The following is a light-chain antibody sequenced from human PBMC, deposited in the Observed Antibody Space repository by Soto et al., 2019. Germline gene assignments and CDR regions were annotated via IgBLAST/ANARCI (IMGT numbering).Light chain of an antibody. CDR1: QRVSSSY. J-gene: IGKJ2*01. CDR2: GAS. CDR3: QQYGSSGYT. Sequence: EIVLTQSPGTLSLSPGERATLSCRASQRVSSSYLAWYQQKPGQAPRLLIYGASSRATGIPDRFSGSGSGKDFTLTTSRLEPEDFAVYYCQQYGSSGYTFGQGTKLEIK. V-gene: IGKV3-20*01.